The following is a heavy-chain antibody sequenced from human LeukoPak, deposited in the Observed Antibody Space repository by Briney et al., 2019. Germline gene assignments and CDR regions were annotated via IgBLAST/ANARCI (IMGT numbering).Heavy chain of an antibody. D-gene: IGHD2-2*01. Sequence: PGGSLRLSCAASGFTFDDYGMSRVRQAPGKGLEWVSGINWNGGSTGYADSVKGRFTISRDNAKNSLYLQMNSLRAEDTALYDCARVVVVPAADVGYFDYWGQGTLVTVTS. CDR1: GFTFDDYG. J-gene: IGHJ4*02. CDR3: ARVVVVPAADVGYFDY. CDR2: INWNGGST. V-gene: IGHV3-20*01.